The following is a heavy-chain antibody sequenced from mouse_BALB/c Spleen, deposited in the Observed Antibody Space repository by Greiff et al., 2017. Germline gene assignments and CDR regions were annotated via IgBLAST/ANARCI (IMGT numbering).Heavy chain of an antibody. Sequence: EVQLQQNGPELVKPGASVKISCKASGYSFTDYIMLWVKQSHGKSLEWIGNINPYYGSTSYNLKFKGKATLTVDKSSSTAYMQLNSLTSEDSAVYYCAWFAYWGQGTLVTVSA. CDR2: INPYYGST. CDR1: GYSFTDYI. CDR3: AWFAY. V-gene: IGHV1-39*01. J-gene: IGHJ3*01.